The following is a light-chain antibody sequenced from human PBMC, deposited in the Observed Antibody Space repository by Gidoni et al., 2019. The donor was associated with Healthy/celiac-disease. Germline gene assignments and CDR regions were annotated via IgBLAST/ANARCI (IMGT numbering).Light chain of an antibody. CDR3: QQYNNWPSLFT. J-gene: IGKJ3*01. Sequence: EIVMTQSPATLSVSPGERATLSCRASQSVSSNLAWYQQKPGQDPRLLIYGASTRATGIPARFSGSGSGTEFTLTISSLQSEDFAVDYCQQYNNWPSLFTFGPETKVDIK. CDR2: GAS. V-gene: IGKV3-15*01. CDR1: QSVSSN.